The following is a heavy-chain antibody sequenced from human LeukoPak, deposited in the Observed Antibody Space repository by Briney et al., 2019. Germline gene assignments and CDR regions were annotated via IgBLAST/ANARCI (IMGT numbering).Heavy chain of an antibody. D-gene: IGHD6-19*01. CDR2: INAGNGNT. CDR3: ARIRYSSGWVGFDGMDV. V-gene: IGHV1-3*01. Sequence: ASAKVSCKASGYTFTSYAMHWVRQAPGQRLEWMGWINAGNGNTKYSQKFQGRVTITRDTSASTAYMELSSLRSEDTAVYYCARIRYSSGWVGFDGMDVWGQGTTVTVSS. J-gene: IGHJ6*02. CDR1: GYTFTSYA.